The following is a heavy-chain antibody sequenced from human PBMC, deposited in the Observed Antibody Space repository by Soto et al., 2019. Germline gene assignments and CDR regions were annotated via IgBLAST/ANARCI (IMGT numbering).Heavy chain of an antibody. J-gene: IGHJ4*02. D-gene: IGHD5-18*01. CDR2: IFSNDEK. CDR3: ARINEGVDTAMAPGFDY. CDR1: GFSLSNARMG. V-gene: IGHV2-26*01. Sequence: PTETLTLTCTVSGFSLSNARMGVSWIRQPPGKALEWLAHIFSNDEKSYSTSLKSRLTISKDTSKSQVVLTMTNMDPVDTATYYCARINEGVDTAMAPGFDYWGQGTLVTVSS.